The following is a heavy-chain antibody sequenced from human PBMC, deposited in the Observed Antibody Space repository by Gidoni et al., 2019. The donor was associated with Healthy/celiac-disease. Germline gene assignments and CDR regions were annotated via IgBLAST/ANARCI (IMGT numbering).Heavy chain of an antibody. V-gene: IGHV4-59*01. CDR2: IYYSGST. D-gene: IGHD5-18*01. Sequence: QVQLQESGPGLVKPSETLSLTCTVSGVSISSYYWSWIRQPPGKGLEWIGYIYYSGSTNYNPSLKSRVTISVDTSKNQFSLKLSSVTAADTAVYYCASNLRLGYSYGYGDAFDIWGQGTMVTVSS. CDR3: ASNLRLGYSYGYGDAFDI. CDR1: GVSISSYY. J-gene: IGHJ3*02.